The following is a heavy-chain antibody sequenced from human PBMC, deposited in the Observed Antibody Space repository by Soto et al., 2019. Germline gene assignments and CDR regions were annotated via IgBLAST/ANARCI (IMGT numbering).Heavy chain of an antibody. J-gene: IGHJ3*02. V-gene: IGHV3-30-3*01. CDR2: ISYDGSNK. Sequence: QVQLVESGGGVVQPGRSLRLSCAASGFTFSSYAMHWVRQAPGKGLEWVAVISYDGSNKYYADSVKGRFTISRDNSKNTLYLQMNSLRAEDTAVYYCARYCSGGSCYLDAFDIWGQGTMVTVSS. CDR3: ARYCSGGSCYLDAFDI. D-gene: IGHD2-15*01. CDR1: GFTFSSYA.